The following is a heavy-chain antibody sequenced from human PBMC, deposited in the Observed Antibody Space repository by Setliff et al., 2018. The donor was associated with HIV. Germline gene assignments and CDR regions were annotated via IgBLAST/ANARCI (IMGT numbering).Heavy chain of an antibody. CDR3: AIDVIGGWLRPMPDF. D-gene: IGHD5-12*01. V-gene: IGHV1-69*13. CDR2: IIRIFGST. CDR1: SYSFTSYG. Sequence: ASVKVSCKASSYSFTSYGFTWVRQAPGQGLEWMGGIIRIFGSTKYAQKFLDRVTITADESTNTVEMELSSLTSEDTAVYYCAIDVIGGWLRPMPDFWGPGTLVTVSS. J-gene: IGHJ4*02.